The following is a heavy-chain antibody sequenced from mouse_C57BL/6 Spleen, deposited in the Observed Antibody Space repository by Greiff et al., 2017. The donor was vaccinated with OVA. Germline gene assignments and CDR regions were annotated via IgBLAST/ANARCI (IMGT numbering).Heavy chain of an antibody. V-gene: IGHV5-4*01. Sequence: EVKLQESGGGLVKPGGSLKLSCAASGFTFSSYAMSWVRQTPEKRLEWVATISDGGSYTYYPDNVKGRFTISRDNAKNNLYLQMSHLKSEDTAMYYCAREGYYGSSYHYYAMDYWGQGTSVTVSS. CDR1: GFTFSSYA. J-gene: IGHJ4*01. CDR3: AREGYYGSSYHYYAMDY. CDR2: ISDGGSYT. D-gene: IGHD1-1*01.